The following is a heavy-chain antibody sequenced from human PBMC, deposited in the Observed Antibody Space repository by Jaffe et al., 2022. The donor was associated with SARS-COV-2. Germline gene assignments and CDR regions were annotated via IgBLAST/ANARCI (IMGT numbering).Heavy chain of an antibody. CDR1: GFTFSSYA. CDR3: ARGVGEAYCGGDCYHDAFDI. J-gene: IGHJ3*02. Sequence: QVQLVESGGGVVQPGRSLRLSCAASGFTFSSYAMHWVRQAPGKGLEWVAVISYDGSNKYYADSVKGRFTISRDNSKNTLYLQMNSLRAEDTAVYYCARGVGEAYCGGDCYHDAFDIWGQGTMVTVSS. V-gene: IGHV3-30-3*01. D-gene: IGHD2-21*02. CDR2: ISYDGSNK.